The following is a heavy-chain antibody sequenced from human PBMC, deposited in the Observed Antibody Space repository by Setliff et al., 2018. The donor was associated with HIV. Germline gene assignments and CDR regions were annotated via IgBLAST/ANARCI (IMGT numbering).Heavy chain of an antibody. CDR1: GGSISSYY. CDR2: LYYTGRA. V-gene: IGHV4-59*01. CDR3: ARDGYNYKKGTSYMDV. Sequence: SETLSLTCTVSGGSISSYYWSWIRQPAGKGLEWLGCLYYTGRANYNPSLKSRLTVSVDTSKNQFSLKLSSVTAADTAVYYCARDGYNYKKGTSYMDVWGKGTTVTVSS. J-gene: IGHJ6*03. D-gene: IGHD5-12*01.